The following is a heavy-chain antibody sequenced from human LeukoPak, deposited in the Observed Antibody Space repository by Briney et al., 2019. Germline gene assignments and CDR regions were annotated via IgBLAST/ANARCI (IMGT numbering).Heavy chain of an antibody. Sequence: GGSLRLSCAASGSTFSSYSMNWVRQAPGKGLEWVSYISSSSSTIYYADSVKGRFTISRDNAKNSLYLQMNSLRAEDTAVYYCARELDGDDYSNLRRRDYYYYYYMDVWGKGTTVTVSS. CDR3: ARELDGDDYSNLRRRDYYYYYYMDV. D-gene: IGHD4-11*01. CDR2: ISSSSSTI. V-gene: IGHV3-48*01. J-gene: IGHJ6*03. CDR1: GSTFSSYS.